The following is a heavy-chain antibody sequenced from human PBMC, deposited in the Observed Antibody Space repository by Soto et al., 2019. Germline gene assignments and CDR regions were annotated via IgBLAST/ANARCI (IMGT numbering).Heavy chain of an antibody. CDR1: GFTFISYG. CDR2: IWYDGSNK. Sequence: WGSLRLSCAASGFTFISYGIHFFRQSPCKGLEWVAVIWYDGSNKYYADSVKGRFTISRDNSKNTLYLQMNSLRAEDTAVYYCARRYDFWSGYYNGMDVWGQGTTVTVSS. D-gene: IGHD3-3*01. V-gene: IGHV3-33*01. J-gene: IGHJ6*02. CDR3: ARRYDFWSGYYNGMDV.